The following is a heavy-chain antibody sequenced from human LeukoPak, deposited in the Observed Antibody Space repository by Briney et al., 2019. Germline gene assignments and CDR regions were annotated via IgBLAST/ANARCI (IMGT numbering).Heavy chain of an antibody. CDR1: GFTFSSYS. Sequence: GGSLRLSCAASGFTFSSYSMNWVRQAPGKGLEWVAVVSYDGSGIYYADSVKGRFTISRDNSKNTLYLQMNSLRAEDTAVYYCARDLISTTVTRTLDYWGQGTLVTVSS. J-gene: IGHJ4*02. D-gene: IGHD4-17*01. V-gene: IGHV3-30*03. CDR3: ARDLISTTVTRTLDY. CDR2: VSYDGSGI.